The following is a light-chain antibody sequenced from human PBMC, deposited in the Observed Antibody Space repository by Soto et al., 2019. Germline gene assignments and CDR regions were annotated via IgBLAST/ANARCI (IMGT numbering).Light chain of an antibody. CDR2: GAS. V-gene: IGKV3-15*01. Sequence: EIAMTQSPATLSVSPGERATLSCRASQSISNNLAWYQQKPGQAPRLLIYGASTRATGIPAGFSGSGSGTEFTLTISSLQSEDFAVYYCQQYNDWPPWTFGQGTKVEIK. CDR1: QSISNN. CDR3: QQYNDWPPWT. J-gene: IGKJ1*01.